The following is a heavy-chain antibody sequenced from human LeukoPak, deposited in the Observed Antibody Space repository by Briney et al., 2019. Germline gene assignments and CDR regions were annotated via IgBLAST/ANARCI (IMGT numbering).Heavy chain of an antibody. Sequence: ASVMVSCKASGYTFTGYYMHWVRQAPGQGLEWMGWINPNGGGTNYAQKFQGRVTMTRDTSISTAYMQLSRLRSDDTAVYYCARVDRGDYWGQGTLVTVSS. J-gene: IGHJ4*02. CDR1: GYTFTGYY. D-gene: IGHD3/OR15-3a*01. V-gene: IGHV1-2*02. CDR3: ARVDRGDY. CDR2: INPNGGGT.